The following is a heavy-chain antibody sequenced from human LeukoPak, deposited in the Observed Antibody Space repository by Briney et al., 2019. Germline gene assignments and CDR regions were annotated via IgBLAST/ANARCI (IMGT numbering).Heavy chain of an antibody. J-gene: IGHJ3*02. V-gene: IGHV4-34*01. D-gene: IGHD3-22*01. CDR2: INHGGST. Sequence: PSETLSLTCAVSGGSFSGYYWSWIRQPPGKGLEWMGEINHGGSTNYNPSLKSRVTISVDTSKNQFSLKLSSVTAADTAVYYCARIRIGPRITMIVVVPRYDAFDIWGQGTMVTVSS. CDR3: ARIRIGPRITMIVVVPRYDAFDI. CDR1: GGSFSGYY.